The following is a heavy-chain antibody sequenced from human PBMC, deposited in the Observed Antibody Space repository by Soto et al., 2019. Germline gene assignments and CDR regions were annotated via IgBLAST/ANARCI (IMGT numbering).Heavy chain of an antibody. D-gene: IGHD3-10*01. CDR3: ARFRGVIWVRFDP. V-gene: IGHV3-11*01. J-gene: IGHJ5*02. CDR1: GFTFSDYY. Sequence: GGSLRLSCAASGFTFSDYYMSWIRQAPGKGLEWVSYISSSGSTIYCADSVKGRFTISRDNAKNSLYLQMNSLRAEDTAVYYCARFRGVIWVRFDPWGQGTLVTVSS. CDR2: ISSSGSTI.